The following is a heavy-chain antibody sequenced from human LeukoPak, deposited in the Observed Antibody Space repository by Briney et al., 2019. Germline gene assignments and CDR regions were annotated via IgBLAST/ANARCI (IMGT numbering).Heavy chain of an antibody. Sequence: GGSLRLSCTASGFTFGDYAMSWVRQAPGKGLEWVGFIRSKAYGGTTEYAASVKGRFTISRDDSKSIAYLQMNSLKTEDTAVYYCTRDGSYCSGGSCYHYPDAFDIWGQGTMVTVSS. CDR2: IRSKAYGGTT. D-gene: IGHD2-15*01. J-gene: IGHJ3*02. CDR1: GFTFGDYA. CDR3: TRDGSYCSGGSCYHYPDAFDI. V-gene: IGHV3-49*04.